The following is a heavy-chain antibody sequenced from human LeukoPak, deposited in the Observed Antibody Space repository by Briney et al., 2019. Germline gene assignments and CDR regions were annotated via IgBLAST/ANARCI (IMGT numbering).Heavy chain of an antibody. CDR1: GFSLSTRGVG. V-gene: IGHV2-5*01. D-gene: IGHD5-12*01. Sequence: SGPTLVNPTQTLTLTCIFSGFSLSTRGVGVGWIRQPPGKALEWLALIYWNDDKRYSPSLSSRLTITKDTSKNQVVLTMTNMDPVDTATYYCAHSADDYSDYVSWYFNLWGRGTPVTVSS. CDR3: AHSADDYSDYVSWYFNL. CDR2: IYWNDDK. J-gene: IGHJ2*01.